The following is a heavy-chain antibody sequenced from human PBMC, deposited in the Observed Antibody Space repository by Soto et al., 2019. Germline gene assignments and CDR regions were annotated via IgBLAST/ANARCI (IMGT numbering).Heavy chain of an antibody. CDR3: ARGRASGSYYLLDY. D-gene: IGHD3-10*01. J-gene: IGHJ4*02. Sequence: GAPVQVSCKASGNTITSYDIYWVRQANGHGLEWMGWINPNSGNIGYAQKFQGRVTMTRDTAIRTAYMEVSRLRSDDTAVYYCARGRASGSYYLLDYWGQGTLVTVSS. CDR2: INPNSGNI. V-gene: IGHV1-8*01. CDR1: GNTITSYD.